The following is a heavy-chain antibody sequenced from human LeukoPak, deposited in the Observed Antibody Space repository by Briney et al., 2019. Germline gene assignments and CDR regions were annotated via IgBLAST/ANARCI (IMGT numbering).Heavy chain of an antibody. J-gene: IGHJ4*02. CDR2: IATYNGNS. CDR1: GYTFSSYG. CDR3: ARTYSSYFSSSEFDY. Sequence: ASVKVSCKASGYTFSSYGISWVRQAPGQGLEWMGWIATYNGNSKYAQKVQGRVTMTTDTSTTTAYMELRTLRSDDTAVYYCARTYSSYFSSSEFDYWGQGTLVTVSS. V-gene: IGHV1-18*01. D-gene: IGHD6-13*01.